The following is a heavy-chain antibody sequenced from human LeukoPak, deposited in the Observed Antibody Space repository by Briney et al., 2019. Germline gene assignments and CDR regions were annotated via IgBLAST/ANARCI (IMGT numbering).Heavy chain of an antibody. J-gene: IGHJ4*02. D-gene: IGHD1-26*01. Sequence: SETLSLTCTVSGGSISSSSYYWGWIRQPPGKGLEWIGSIYYSGSTYDNPSLKSRVTISVDTSKSQFSLRLSSVTAADTAVYYCASLRERSYYARGFDYWGQGTLVTVSS. V-gene: IGHV4-39*01. CDR2: IYYSGST. CDR3: ASLRERSYYARGFDY. CDR1: GGSISSSSYY.